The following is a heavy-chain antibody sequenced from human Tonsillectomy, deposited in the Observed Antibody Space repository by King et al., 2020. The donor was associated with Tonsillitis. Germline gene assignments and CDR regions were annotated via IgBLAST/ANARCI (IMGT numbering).Heavy chain of an antibody. CDR2: IKQDGTEK. CDR1: GFGFSTYW. Sequence: VQLVESGGDLVQPGGSLRLSCVASGFGFSTYWMSWVRQAPGKGLEWVANIKQDGTEKYYVDSVKGRFTISRDNAKNSLYLQMSSLRAEDTAVYYCARACMFDSSGYYYYHNGLHVWGQGTTVTVSS. V-gene: IGHV3-7*03. D-gene: IGHD3-22*01. J-gene: IGHJ6*02. CDR3: ARACMFDSSGYYYYHNGLHV.